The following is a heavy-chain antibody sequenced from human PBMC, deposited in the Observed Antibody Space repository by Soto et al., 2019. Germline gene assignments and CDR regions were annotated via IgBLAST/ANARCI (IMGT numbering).Heavy chain of an antibody. Sequence: SETLSLTCTVSGGSTNSRSDYWGWIRQPPGKGLEWIGSVYYSGSPYYNPSLKSRVTISVDTSRNQLSLKLSSVTAADTAVYYCARSPTAVTTPRRDTFDVWGQGTMVTVSS. CDR3: ARSPTAVTTPRRDTFDV. CDR2: VYYSGSP. J-gene: IGHJ3*01. CDR1: GGSTNSRSDY. V-gene: IGHV4-39*01. D-gene: IGHD4-17*01.